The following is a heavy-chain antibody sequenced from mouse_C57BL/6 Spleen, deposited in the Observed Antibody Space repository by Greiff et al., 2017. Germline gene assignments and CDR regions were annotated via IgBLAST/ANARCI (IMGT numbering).Heavy chain of an antibody. CDR3: ARHWDDGYPGY. D-gene: IGHD2-3*01. J-gene: IGHJ2*01. CDR1: GFTFSSYG. V-gene: IGHV5-6*01. CDR2: ISSGGSYT. Sequence: EVHLVESGGDLVKPGGSLKLSCAASGFTFSSYGMSWVRQTPDKRLEWVATISSGGSYTYYPDSVKGRFTISRDNAKNTLYLQMSSLKSEDTAMYYCARHWDDGYPGYWGQGTTLTVSS.